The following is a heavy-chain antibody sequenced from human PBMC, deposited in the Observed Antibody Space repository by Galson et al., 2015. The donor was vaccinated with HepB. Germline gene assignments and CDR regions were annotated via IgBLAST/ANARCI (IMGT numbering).Heavy chain of an antibody. CDR3: ARRGERPYGDRTEGFYYFDY. CDR1: GFTFSSYW. V-gene: IGHV3-7*03. J-gene: IGHJ4*02. CDR2: IKQDGSEK. Sequence: SLRLSCAASGFTFSSYWMSWVRQAPGKGLEWVANIKQDGSEKYYVDSVKGRFTISRDNAKNSLYLQMNSLRAEDTAVYYCARRGERPYGDRTEGFYYFDYWGQGTLVTVSS. D-gene: IGHD4-17*01.